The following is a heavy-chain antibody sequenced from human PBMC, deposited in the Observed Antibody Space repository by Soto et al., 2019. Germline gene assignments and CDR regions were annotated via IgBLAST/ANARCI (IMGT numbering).Heavy chain of an antibody. CDR2: IRGKANSYET. J-gene: IGHJ5*02. D-gene: IGHD2-2*01. Sequence: PGGSLRLSCVASGYTFSGSAFHWVLQASGKGLEWVGRIRGKANSYETAYAESVKGRFTISRDDSKNTAFLQMNSLKTEDTAVYYCTSRYCSSASCHTWGQGTRVTVSS. CDR1: GYTFSGSA. CDR3: TSRYCSSASCHT. V-gene: IGHV3-73*01.